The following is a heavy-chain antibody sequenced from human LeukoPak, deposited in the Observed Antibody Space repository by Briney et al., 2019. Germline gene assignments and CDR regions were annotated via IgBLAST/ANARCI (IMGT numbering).Heavy chain of an antibody. V-gene: IGHV3-23*01. CDR1: GLTFSNYA. D-gene: IGHD6-13*01. CDR2: ITGSGDST. CDR3: AKRAAAGSGAFDI. Sequence: GGSLRLSCAASGLTFSNYAMTWVRQAPGKGLEWVSAITGSGDSTYYADSVKGRFTISRDSSKNTVFLQMNSLRAEDTAVYYCAKRAAAGSGAFDIWDQG. J-gene: IGHJ3*02.